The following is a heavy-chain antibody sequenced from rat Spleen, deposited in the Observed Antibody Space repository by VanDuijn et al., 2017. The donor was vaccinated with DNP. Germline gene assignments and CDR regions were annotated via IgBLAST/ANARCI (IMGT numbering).Heavy chain of an antibody. V-gene: IGHV5S10*01. D-gene: IGHD1-11*01. CDR3: AAHYGGFGY. J-gene: IGHJ3*01. Sequence: EVQLVESGGGLVQPGRSLKLSCAASGFTFSDYNLAWVRQAPKKGLEWVATSAYEGSRTFYRDSVKGRFTVSRDNAKSTLYLQMDSLRSEDTATYYCAAHYGGFGYWGQGTLVTVSS. CDR2: SAYEGSRT. CDR1: GFTFSDYN.